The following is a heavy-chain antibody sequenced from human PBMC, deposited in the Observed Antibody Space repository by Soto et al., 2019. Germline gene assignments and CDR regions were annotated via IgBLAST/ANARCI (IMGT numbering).Heavy chain of an antibody. CDR1: GFAFSTHA. CDR2: ITGSGGSA. D-gene: IGHD3-3*01. CDR3: AKASFGVSMFGVKSLDV. Sequence: QPGGSLRLSCVASGFAFSTHAMSWVRQAPGKGLEWVSAITGSGGSAYYADSLKGRFTVSRDNSKNNLSLQMNNLRAEDTAVYYCAKASFGVSMFGVKSLDVWGQGTTVTVSS. V-gene: IGHV3-23*01. J-gene: IGHJ6*02.